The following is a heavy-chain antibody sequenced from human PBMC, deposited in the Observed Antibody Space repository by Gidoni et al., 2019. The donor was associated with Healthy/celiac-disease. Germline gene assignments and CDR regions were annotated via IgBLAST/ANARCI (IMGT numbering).Heavy chain of an antibody. CDR2: IYYSGRT. D-gene: IGHD4-17*01. CDR1: GGSISSSRYY. CDR3: AREVVTTVTPGGHDAFDI. V-gene: IGHV4-39*02. J-gene: IGHJ3*02. Sequence: QLQLQESGPGLVKPSATLSLTCTVSGGSISSSRYYWGWIRLPPGKGLEWIGSIYYSGRTYYNPSLKSRVTISVDTSKNQFSLKLSSVTAADTAVYYCAREVVTTVTPGGHDAFDIWGQGTMVTVSS.